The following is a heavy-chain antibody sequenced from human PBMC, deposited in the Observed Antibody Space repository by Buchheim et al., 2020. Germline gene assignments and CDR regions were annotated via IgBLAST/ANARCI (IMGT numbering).Heavy chain of an antibody. D-gene: IGHD2-8*01. J-gene: IGHJ4*02. Sequence: QVQLVQSGAEVKKPGASVKVSCKASGYTFTSYYMHWVRQAPGQGLEWMGIINPSGGSTSYAQKFQGRVTMTRDTSTSTVYMGLSSLRSEDTAVYYCARGGGGDIVLMVYAPTEYYFDYWGQGTL. CDR3: ARGGGGDIVLMVYAPTEYYFDY. CDR1: GYTFTSYY. CDR2: INPSGGST. V-gene: IGHV1-46*03.